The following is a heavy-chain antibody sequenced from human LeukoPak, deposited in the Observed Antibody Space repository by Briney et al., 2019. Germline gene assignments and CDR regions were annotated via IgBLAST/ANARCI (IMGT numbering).Heavy chain of an antibody. CDR3: AKEGRITIFGVVIPHFDY. D-gene: IGHD3-3*01. CDR2: IRYDGSNK. V-gene: IGHV3-30*02. CDR1: GFTFSSYG. Sequence: HPGGSLRLSCAASGFTFSSYGMHWVRQAPGKGLEWVAFIRYDGSNKYYADSVKGRFTISRDNSKNTLYLQMNSLRAEDTAVYYCAKEGRITIFGVVIPHFDYWGQGTLVTVSS. J-gene: IGHJ4*02.